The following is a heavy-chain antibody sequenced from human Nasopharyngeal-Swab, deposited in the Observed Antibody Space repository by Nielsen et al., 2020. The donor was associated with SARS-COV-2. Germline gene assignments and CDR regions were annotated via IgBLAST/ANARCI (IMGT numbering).Heavy chain of an antibody. CDR2: MSYDGSKK. CDR3: ARESISDRIAEAGTTAFDY. D-gene: IGHD6-13*01. Sequence: GGSLRLSCAASGFTFSSYAMHWVRQAPGKGLEWVAVMSYDGSKKYYADSVKGRFTISRDNSKNTLYLQVNSLRTEDTAVYYCARESISDRIAEAGTTAFDYWGQGTLVTASS. CDR1: GFTFSSYA. V-gene: IGHV3-30-3*01. J-gene: IGHJ4*02.